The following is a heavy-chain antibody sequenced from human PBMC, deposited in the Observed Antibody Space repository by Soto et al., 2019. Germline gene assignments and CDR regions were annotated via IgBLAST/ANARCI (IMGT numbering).Heavy chain of an antibody. CDR1: GFTFSSYA. Sequence: QVQLVASGGGVVQPGRSLSVACAASGFTFSSYAMQWVRQAPGTGMDWVGVISYDGSTKYYADSVKSRFSITRDNSENKLYLQITSPRADDTAAYYCAKPVLLAATSVWYLDHWGRGTLVTVSS. V-gene: IGHV3-30-3*01. CDR2: ISYDGSTK. D-gene: IGHD2-15*01. J-gene: IGHJ2*01. CDR3: AKPVLLAATSVWYLDH.